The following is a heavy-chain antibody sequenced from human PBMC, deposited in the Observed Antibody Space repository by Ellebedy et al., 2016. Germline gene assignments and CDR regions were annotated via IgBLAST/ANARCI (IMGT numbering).Heavy chain of an antibody. CDR1: GFTFSSYG. CDR2: ISYDGSNK. CDR3: ARDRGRHYYDSSGFPDY. V-gene: IGHV3-30*03. Sequence: GGSLRLXXAASGFTFSSYGMHWVRQAPGKGLEWVAVISYDGSNKYYADSVKGRFTISRDNSKNTLYLQMNSLRAEDTAVYYCARDRGRHYYDSSGFPDYWGQGTLVTVSS. J-gene: IGHJ4*02. D-gene: IGHD3-22*01.